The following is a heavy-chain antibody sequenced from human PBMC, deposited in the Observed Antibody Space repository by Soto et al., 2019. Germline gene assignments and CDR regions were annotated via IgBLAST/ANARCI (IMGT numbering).Heavy chain of an antibody. Sequence: PGGSLRLSCAASGFTFSSYAMSWVRQAPGKGLEWVSYISSSSSYIYYADSVKGRFTISRDNAKNSLYLQMNSLRAEDTAVYYCARDSCSSTSCYFPYYYGMDVWGQGTTVTVSS. V-gene: IGHV3-21*05. J-gene: IGHJ6*02. CDR1: GFTFSSYA. CDR3: ARDSCSSTSCYFPYYYGMDV. D-gene: IGHD2-2*01. CDR2: ISSSSSYI.